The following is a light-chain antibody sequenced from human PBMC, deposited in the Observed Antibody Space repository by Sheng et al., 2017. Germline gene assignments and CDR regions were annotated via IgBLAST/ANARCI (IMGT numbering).Light chain of an antibody. V-gene: IGLV3-1*01. Sequence: SFDLTQPPSASVSPGHTAIISCSGERLESKYVCWYQHRPGQSPVLVIHQDNKRPSGIPERFSGSNSGNTATLTISGTQAMDEADYYCQAWDTTSGVVFGGGTGLTVL. CDR3: QAWDTTSGVV. CDR1: RLESKY. J-gene: IGLJ2*01. CDR2: QDN.